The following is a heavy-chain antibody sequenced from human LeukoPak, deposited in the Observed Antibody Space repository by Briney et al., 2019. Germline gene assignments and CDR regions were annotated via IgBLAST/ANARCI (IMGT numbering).Heavy chain of an antibody. Sequence: GGSLRLSCAASGFTFSSYSMNWVRQAPGKGLEWVSSISSSSSYIYYADSVKGRFTISRDNAKNSLYLQMNSLRAEDTAVYYCNHDYGDYGLYYFDYWGQGTLVTVSS. CDR2: ISSSSSYI. V-gene: IGHV3-21*01. J-gene: IGHJ4*02. CDR3: NHDYGDYGLYYFDY. D-gene: IGHD4-17*01. CDR1: GFTFSSYS.